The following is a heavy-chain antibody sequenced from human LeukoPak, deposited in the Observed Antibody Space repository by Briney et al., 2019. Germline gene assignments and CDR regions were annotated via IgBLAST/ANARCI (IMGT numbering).Heavy chain of an antibody. Sequence: GGSLRLSCAASGFSFSGSAMHWVRQASGKGLEWVGRIRSKANSYATIYAASVKGRFTISRDDSKNTAYLQMNSLKTEDTAVYYCTRQGAHDSGGYYYAFDYWGQGTLVTVSS. D-gene: IGHD3-22*01. CDR1: GFSFSGSA. CDR2: IRSKANSYAT. J-gene: IGHJ4*02. V-gene: IGHV3-73*01. CDR3: TRQGAHDSGGYYYAFDY.